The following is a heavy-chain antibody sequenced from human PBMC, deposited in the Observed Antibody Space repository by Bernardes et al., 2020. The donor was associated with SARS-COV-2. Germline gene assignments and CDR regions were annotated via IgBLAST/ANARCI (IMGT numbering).Heavy chain of an antibody. CDR1: GFTFSSYG. Sequence: GGSLRLSCAASGFTFSSYGMHWVRQAPGKGLEWVAVIWYDGSNKYYADSVKGRFTISRDNSKNTLYLQMNSLRAEDTAVYYCARALAHYGMDVCGQGTTVTVSS. V-gene: IGHV3-33*01. CDR3: ARALAHYGMDV. J-gene: IGHJ6*02. CDR2: IWYDGSNK.